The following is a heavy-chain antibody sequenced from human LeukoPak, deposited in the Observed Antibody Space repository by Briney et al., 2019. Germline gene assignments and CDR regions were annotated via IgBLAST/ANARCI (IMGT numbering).Heavy chain of an antibody. J-gene: IGHJ4*02. CDR1: GYTFTGYY. D-gene: IGHD2-21*02. V-gene: IGHV1-18*04. CDR3: ATSATVTALDY. Sequence: ASVKVSCKASGYTFTGYYMHWVRQAPGQGLEWMGWISAYNGNTNYAQKLQGRVTMTTDTSTSTAYMELRSLRSDDTAVYYCATSATVTALDYWGQGTLVTVSS. CDR2: ISAYNGNT.